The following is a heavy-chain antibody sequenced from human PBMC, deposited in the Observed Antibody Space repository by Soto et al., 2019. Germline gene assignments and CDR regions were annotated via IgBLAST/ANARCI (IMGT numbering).Heavy chain of an antibody. CDR2: IVVGSGNT. D-gene: IGHD4-4*01. J-gene: IGHJ6*03. CDR3: AASYSNYGYYYYYYMDV. CDR1: GFTFTSSA. Sequence: ASVKVSCKASGFTFTSSAVQWVRQARGQRLEGIGWIVVGSGNTNYAQKFQERVTITRDMSTSTAYMELSSLRSEDTAVYYCAASYSNYGYYYYYYMDVWGKGTTVTVSS. V-gene: IGHV1-58*01.